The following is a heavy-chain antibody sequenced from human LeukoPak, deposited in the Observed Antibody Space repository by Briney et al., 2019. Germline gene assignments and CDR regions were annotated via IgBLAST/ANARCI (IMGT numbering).Heavy chain of an antibody. CDR3: AREFGYYYDSSGPLYYYYYYGMDV. D-gene: IGHD3-22*01. Sequence: SETLSLTCTVSGYSNSSGYYWGWIRQPPGKGLEWIGSIYHSGSTYYNPSLKSRVTISVDTSKNQFSLKLSSVTAADTAVYYCAREFGYYYDSSGPLYYYYYYGMDVWGQGTTVTVSS. CDR1: GYSNSSGYY. J-gene: IGHJ6*02. V-gene: IGHV4-38-2*02. CDR2: IYHSGST.